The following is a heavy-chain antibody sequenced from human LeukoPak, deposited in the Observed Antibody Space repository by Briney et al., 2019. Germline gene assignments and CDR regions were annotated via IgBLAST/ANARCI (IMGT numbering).Heavy chain of an antibody. Sequence: SQTLSLTCAISGDSVSSNSAAWTWIRQSPSRGLEWLGRTYYRSKWYNDYAVSVKGRIAINPDTSKNQFSLQLNSVTPEDTAVYYCARAKGRSPLFDYWGQGTLVAVSS. CDR2: TYYRSKWYN. CDR3: ARAKGRSPLFDY. CDR1: GDSVSSNSAA. D-gene: IGHD6-13*01. V-gene: IGHV6-1*01. J-gene: IGHJ4*02.